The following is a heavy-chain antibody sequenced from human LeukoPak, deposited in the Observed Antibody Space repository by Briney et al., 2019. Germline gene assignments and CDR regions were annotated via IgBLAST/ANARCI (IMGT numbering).Heavy chain of an antibody. Sequence: SETLSLTCAVSGYSISSGYYWGWIRQPPGKGLEWIGSIYHSGSTYYNPSLKSRVTKSVDTSKTQFSLKLSSVTAADTAVYYCARYGSGSLFDYWGQGTLVTVSS. J-gene: IGHJ4*02. CDR3: ARYGSGSLFDY. D-gene: IGHD3-10*01. V-gene: IGHV4-38-2*01. CDR2: IYHSGST. CDR1: GYSISSGYY.